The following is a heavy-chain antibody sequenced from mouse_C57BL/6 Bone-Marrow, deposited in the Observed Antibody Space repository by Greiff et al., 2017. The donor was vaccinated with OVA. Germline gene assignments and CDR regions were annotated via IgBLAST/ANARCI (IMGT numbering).Heavy chain of an antibody. D-gene: IGHD1-1*01. CDR1: GYTFTDHT. CDR2: IYPRDGST. Sequence: QVQLQQSDAELVKPGASVKISCKVSGYTFTDHTIHWMKQRPEQGLEWIGYIYPRDGSTKYNEKFKGKASLTADKSSSTAYMQLNSLTSEDSAVYFCARGGYYYGSSSSFAYWGQGTLVTVSA. CDR3: ARGGYYYGSSSSFAY. V-gene: IGHV1-78*01. J-gene: IGHJ3*01.